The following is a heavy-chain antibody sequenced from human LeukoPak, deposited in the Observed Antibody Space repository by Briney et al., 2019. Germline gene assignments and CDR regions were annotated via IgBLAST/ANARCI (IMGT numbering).Heavy chain of an antibody. V-gene: IGHV3-53*01. Sequence: GGSLRLSCAASGFSLSNYGMNWVRQAPGKGLEWVSFIHSDNTHYSDSVKGRFTISRDNSKNTLYLQMNSLRAEDTAVYYCARRAGAYSHPYDYWGQGTLVTVSS. CDR2: IHSDNT. J-gene: IGHJ4*02. CDR3: ARRAGAYSHPYDY. D-gene: IGHD4/OR15-4a*01. CDR1: GFSLSNYG.